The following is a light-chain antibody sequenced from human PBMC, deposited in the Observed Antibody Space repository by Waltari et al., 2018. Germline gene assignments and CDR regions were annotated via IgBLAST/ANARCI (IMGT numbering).Light chain of an antibody. CDR1: NGDVGGYYY. V-gene: IGLV2-14*03. J-gene: IGLJ2*01. CDR3: TAYRSTNTRVI. CDR2: DVS. Sequence: QSALTQPASVSGSPGQSITISCTGINGDVGGYYYVSWYQQYPGKAPKLLIYDVSHRLSGVSSLFSASKSGNTASLTISGLQTEDEADYYCTAYRSTNTRVIFGGGTKLAVL.